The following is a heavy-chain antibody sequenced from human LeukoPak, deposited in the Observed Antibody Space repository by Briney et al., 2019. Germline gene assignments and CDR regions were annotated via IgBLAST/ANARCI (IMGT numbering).Heavy chain of an antibody. CDR2: IWYDGSNK. CDR1: GFTFSSYG. D-gene: IGHD6-6*01. CDR3: ARVVVSSSSDYFDC. Sequence: GGSLRLSCAASGFTFSSYGMHWVRQAPGKGLEWVAVIWYDGSNKYYADSVKGRFTISRDNSKNTLSLQMNSLRAEDTAVYYCARVVVSSSSDYFDCWGQGTLVTVSS. V-gene: IGHV3-30*19. J-gene: IGHJ4*02.